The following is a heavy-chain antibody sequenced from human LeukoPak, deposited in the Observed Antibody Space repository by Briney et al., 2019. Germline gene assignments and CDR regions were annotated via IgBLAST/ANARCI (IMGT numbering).Heavy chain of an antibody. J-gene: IGHJ5*02. CDR2: IHYSGST. CDR1: GGSISSYY. Sequence: SETLSLTCTVSGGSISSYYWSWIRQPPGKGLEWFGYIHYSGSTNYNTSLKSRVTISVDTSKNQFSLKLTSVPAADTAVYYCARDRGSIGWFDPWGQGTLVTVSS. V-gene: IGHV4-59*01. D-gene: IGHD3-16*01. CDR3: ARDRGSIGWFDP.